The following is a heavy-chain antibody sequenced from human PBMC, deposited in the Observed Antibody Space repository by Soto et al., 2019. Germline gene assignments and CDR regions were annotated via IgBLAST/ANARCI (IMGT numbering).Heavy chain of an antibody. V-gene: IGHV3-74*01. Sequence: GGSLRLSCAASGFTFSGYWMHWVRQAPGKGLMWVSRINSDGSSTSYADSVKGRFTISRDNAKNTLYLQMNSLRAEDTAVYYCATSYYYHSSGLDYWGQGTLVTVSS. CDR3: ATSYYYHSSGLDY. CDR1: GFTFSGYW. J-gene: IGHJ4*02. CDR2: INSDGSST. D-gene: IGHD3-22*01.